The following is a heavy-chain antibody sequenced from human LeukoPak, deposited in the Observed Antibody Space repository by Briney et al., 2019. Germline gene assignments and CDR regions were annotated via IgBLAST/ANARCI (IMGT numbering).Heavy chain of an antibody. CDR1: GYTFTSYA. J-gene: IGHJ4*02. CDR3: ARDLWERLSDPYGSQGGY. V-gene: IGHV1-18*01. CDR2: ISAYNGNT. D-gene: IGHD4-17*01. Sequence: ASVKVSCKASGYTFTSYAMNWVRQAPGQGLEWMGWISAYNGNTNYAQKLQGRVTMTTDTSTSTAYMELRSLRSDDTAVYYCARDLWERLSDPYGSQGGYWGQGTLVTVSS.